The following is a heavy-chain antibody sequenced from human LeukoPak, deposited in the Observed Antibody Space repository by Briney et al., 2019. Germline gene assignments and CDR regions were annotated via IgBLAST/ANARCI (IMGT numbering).Heavy chain of an antibody. V-gene: IGHV3-48*04. Sequence: GGSLRLSCAASGFTFSSYSMNWVRQAPGKGLEWVSYISSSSSTIYYADSVKGRFTISRDNAKNSLYLQMNSLRAEDTALYYCAKDIAVAGMTFWYFDLWGRGTLVTVSS. D-gene: IGHD6-19*01. J-gene: IGHJ2*01. CDR2: ISSSSSTI. CDR3: AKDIAVAGMTFWYFDL. CDR1: GFTFSSYS.